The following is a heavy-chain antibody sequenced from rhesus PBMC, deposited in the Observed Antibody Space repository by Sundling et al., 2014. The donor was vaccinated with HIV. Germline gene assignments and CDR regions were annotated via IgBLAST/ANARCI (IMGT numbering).Heavy chain of an antibody. CDR3: ARVALLWGVYYFDY. CDR2: IYGTTTST. D-gene: IGHD3-34*01. Sequence: QVQLQESGPAVVKPSETLSLTCVVSGGSIITGYWWSWIRQPPGKGLEWIGYIYGTTTSTNYNPSLKSRVTISKDTSKNQFSLKLRSVTAADTAVYFCARVALLWGVYYFDYWGQGVLVTVSS. CDR1: GGSIITGYW. V-gene: IGHV4S10*01. J-gene: IGHJ4*01.